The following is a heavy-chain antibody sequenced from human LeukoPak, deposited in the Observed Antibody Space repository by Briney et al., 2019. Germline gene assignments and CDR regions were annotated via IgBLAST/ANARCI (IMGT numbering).Heavy chain of an antibody. D-gene: IGHD6-13*01. CDR1: GYTFTSYG. Sequence: ASVKVSCKASGYTFTSYGISWVRQAPGQGLEWMGWLSAYNGDTNYAQKFQGRVTMTTDTSTSTAYMELRSLRSDDTAVYYCARDVDRSSWYYFDYWGQGTLVTVSS. J-gene: IGHJ4*02. CDR2: LSAYNGDT. V-gene: IGHV1-18*01. CDR3: ARDVDRSSWYYFDY.